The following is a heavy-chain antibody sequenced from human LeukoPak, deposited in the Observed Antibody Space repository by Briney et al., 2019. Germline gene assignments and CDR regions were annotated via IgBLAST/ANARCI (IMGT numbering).Heavy chain of an antibody. CDR2: IYYSGST. Sequence: SETLSLTCSVSGGSISGCYWSWIRQPPGKGLEWIGYIYYSGSTNYNPSLKSRVTISVDRSKNQFSLKLSSVTAADTAVYYCARVKYSSSSWLFDYWGQGTLVTVSS. D-gene: IGHD6-6*01. CDR1: GGSISGCY. CDR3: ARVKYSSSSWLFDY. J-gene: IGHJ4*02. V-gene: IGHV4-59*12.